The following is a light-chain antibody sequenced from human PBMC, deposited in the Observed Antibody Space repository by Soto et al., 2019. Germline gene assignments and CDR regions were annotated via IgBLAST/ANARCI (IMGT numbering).Light chain of an antibody. Sequence: IQSPATLSLSPCDRATLSCRASQSVSSNLAWYQQKAGQAPRLLIYGASSRATGIPDRFSGSGSGTDFTLTISRLEPEDSAVYYCQQYGGSPPGTFGQGTKVDIK. V-gene: IGKV3-20*01. CDR3: QQYGGSPPGT. CDR1: QSVSSN. CDR2: GAS. J-gene: IGKJ1*01.